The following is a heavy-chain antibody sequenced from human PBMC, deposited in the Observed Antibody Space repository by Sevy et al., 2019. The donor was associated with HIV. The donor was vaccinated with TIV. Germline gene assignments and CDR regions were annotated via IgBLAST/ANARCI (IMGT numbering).Heavy chain of an antibody. Sequence: GGSLRLSCAVSGFTFNSYVMSWVRQAPGKGLERVSSISAGGGRTYYADSVKGRFTISRDNSKNTRFLQMSSLRVEDTAVYYCANPTVTADNDYWGQGTLVTVSS. V-gene: IGHV3-23*01. J-gene: IGHJ4*02. CDR2: ISAGGGRT. CDR1: GFTFNSYV. D-gene: IGHD4-17*01. CDR3: ANPTVTADNDY.